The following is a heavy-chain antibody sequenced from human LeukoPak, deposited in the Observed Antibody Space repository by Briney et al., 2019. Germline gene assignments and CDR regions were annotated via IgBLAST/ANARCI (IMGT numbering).Heavy chain of an antibody. Sequence: SETLSLTCTVSGGSISSYYWSWIRQPPGKGLEWIGEINHSGSTNYNPSLKSRVTISVDTSKNQFSLKLSSVTAADTAVYYCASRSRKYAYCTNGVCYTGDDYWGQGTLVTASS. V-gene: IGHV4-34*01. CDR3: ASRSRKYAYCTNGVCYTGDDY. J-gene: IGHJ4*02. D-gene: IGHD2-8*01. CDR1: GGSISSYY. CDR2: INHSGST.